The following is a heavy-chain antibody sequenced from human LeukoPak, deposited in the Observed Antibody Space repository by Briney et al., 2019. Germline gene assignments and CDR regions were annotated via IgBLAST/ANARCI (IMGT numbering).Heavy chain of an antibody. J-gene: IGHJ4*02. CDR2: IGASGEST. Sequence: GGSLRLSCAASGFTFSVAAMTWVRQAPGKGLEWVSLIGASGESTYYADSVKGRFTISRDNSKNTLSLQMNSLRAEDTAVYYCAKYYYTSGSSGGRVFDYWGQGTLVTVSS. CDR3: AKYYYTSGSSGGRVFDY. D-gene: IGHD3-10*01. V-gene: IGHV3-23*01. CDR1: GFTFSVAA.